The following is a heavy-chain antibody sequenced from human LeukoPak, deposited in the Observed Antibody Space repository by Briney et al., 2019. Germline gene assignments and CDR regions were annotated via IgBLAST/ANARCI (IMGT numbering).Heavy chain of an antibody. D-gene: IGHD5-24*01. J-gene: IGHJ4*02. V-gene: IGHV3-74*01. Sequence: GGSLRLSCAASGFTFRSYWMHWVRQAPGKGLEWVSRVIRDGSSTNYADSVKGRFTISRDNAKNTLYLQMSSLRAEDTAVYFCVRDGDDFNFDYWGQGSLVTVSS. CDR3: VRDGDDFNFDY. CDR1: GFTFRSYW. CDR2: VIRDGSST.